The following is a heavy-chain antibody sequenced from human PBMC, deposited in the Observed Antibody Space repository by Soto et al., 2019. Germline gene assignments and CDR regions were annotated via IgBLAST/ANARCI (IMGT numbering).Heavy chain of an antibody. CDR1: GYSFTSYW. V-gene: IGHV5-10-1*01. Sequence: GASLKISCKGSGYSFTSYWISWVRQMPGKGLEWMGRIDPSDSYTNYSPSFQGHVTISADKSISTAYLQWSSLKASDTAMYYCARHETSHGYSYYGMDVWGQGTTVTVSS. D-gene: IGHD5-18*01. CDR2: IDPSDSYT. J-gene: IGHJ6*02. CDR3: ARHETSHGYSYYGMDV.